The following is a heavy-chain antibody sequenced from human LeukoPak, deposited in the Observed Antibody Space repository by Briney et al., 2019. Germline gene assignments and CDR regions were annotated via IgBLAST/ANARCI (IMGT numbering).Heavy chain of an antibody. D-gene: IGHD1-7*01. Sequence: GGSLRLSCASGFTFSSYTMNWVRQAPGKGLEWVSSISSSSSYIYYADSVKGRFTISRDNAKNSLYLQMNSLRAEDTAVYYCARAAGTTVGGGRNWFDPWGQGTLVTVSS. CDR1: GFTFSSYT. V-gene: IGHV3-21*01. CDR2: ISSSSSYI. J-gene: IGHJ5*02. CDR3: ARAAGTTVGGGRNWFDP.